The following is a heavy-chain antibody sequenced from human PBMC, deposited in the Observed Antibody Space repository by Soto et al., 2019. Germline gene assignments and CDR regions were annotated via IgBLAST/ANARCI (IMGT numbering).Heavy chain of an antibody. J-gene: IGHJ4*02. Sequence: SETLSLTCAVSGGSISSGGYSWSWIRQPPGNGLEWIGYIYHSGSTYYNPSLKSRVTISVDRSKNQLSLRLSSVTAADTAVYYCARHNYGSGSTYFDYWGQGTLVTVSS. V-gene: IGHV4-30-2*01. D-gene: IGHD3-10*01. CDR3: ARHNYGSGSTYFDY. CDR1: GGSISSGGYS. CDR2: IYHSGST.